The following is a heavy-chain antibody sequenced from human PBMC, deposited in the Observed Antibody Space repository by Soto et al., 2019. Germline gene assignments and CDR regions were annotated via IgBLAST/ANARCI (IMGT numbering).Heavy chain of an antibody. V-gene: IGHV3-23*01. Sequence: GGSLRLSCAASGFTFSSYAMSWVRPAPGKGLEWVSAISGSGGSTYYADSVKGRFTISRDNSKNTLYLQMNSLRAEDTAVYYCAKSFRPGELSPFDYWGQGTLVTVSS. CDR2: ISGSGGST. J-gene: IGHJ4*02. CDR3: AKSFRPGELSPFDY. CDR1: GFTFSSYA. D-gene: IGHD2-15*01.